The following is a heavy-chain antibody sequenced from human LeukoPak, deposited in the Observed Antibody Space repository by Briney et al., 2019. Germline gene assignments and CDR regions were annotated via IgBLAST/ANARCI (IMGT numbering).Heavy chain of an antibody. V-gene: IGHV4-39*07. CDR3: ARVAQLTAGAFDY. D-gene: IGHD5-18*01. CDR2: IYHSGST. J-gene: IGHJ4*02. CDR1: GGSISSSSYY. Sequence: PSETLSLTCTVSGGSISSSSYYWVWIRQPPGKGLEWIGSIYHSGSTYYNPSLKSRVTISVDTSKNQFSLKLSSVTAADTAVYYCARVAQLTAGAFDYWGQGTLVTVSS.